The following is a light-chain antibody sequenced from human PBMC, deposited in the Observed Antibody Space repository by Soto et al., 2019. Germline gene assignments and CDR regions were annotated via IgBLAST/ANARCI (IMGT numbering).Light chain of an antibody. CDR1: QSVSSY. V-gene: IGKV3-11*01. CDR3: QKSSDWPPYT. Sequence: EIVLTQSPATLSLSPGERATLSCRASQSVSSYLAWYQQKPGQAPRLLIYDASDRATGIPARFSGSGSGTNFTMIISSLESEDFAVYYCQKSSDWPPYTFGQGTKLEIK. CDR2: DAS. J-gene: IGKJ2*01.